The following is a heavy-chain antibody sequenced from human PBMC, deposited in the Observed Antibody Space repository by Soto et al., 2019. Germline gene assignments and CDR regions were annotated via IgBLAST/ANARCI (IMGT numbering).Heavy chain of an antibody. Sequence: GHSLRRYYASWIRQPPGKGLEWIGYIYYSGSTNYNPSLKSRVTISVDTSKNQFSLKLSSVTAADTAVYYCARGWGYSYGFINWLAPCGHETLSPVS. J-gene: IGHJ5*02. CDR3: ARGWGYSYGFINWLAP. V-gene: IGHV4-59*01. CDR2: IYYSGST. CDR1: GHSLRRYY. D-gene: IGHD5-18*01.